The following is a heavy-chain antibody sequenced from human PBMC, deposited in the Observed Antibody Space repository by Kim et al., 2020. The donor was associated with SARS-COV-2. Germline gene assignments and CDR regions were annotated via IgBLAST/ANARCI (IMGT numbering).Heavy chain of an antibody. CDR3: ARDFTVTTHYYYGMDV. D-gene: IGHD4-17*01. CDR2: IKQDGSEK. Sequence: GGSLRLSCAASGFTFSSYWMNWVRQAPGKGLEWVANIKQDGSEKYYVDSVKGRFTISRDNAKNSLYLQMNSLRAEDTAVYYCARDFTVTTHYYYGMDVWGAGATGTASS. V-gene: IGHV3-7*03. CDR1: GFTFSSYW. J-gene: IGHJ6*04.